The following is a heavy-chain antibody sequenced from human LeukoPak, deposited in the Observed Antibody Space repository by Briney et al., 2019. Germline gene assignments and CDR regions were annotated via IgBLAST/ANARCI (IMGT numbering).Heavy chain of an antibody. Sequence: GGSLRLSCAASGSTFSDAWMSWVRNAWMSWVRQAPGRGLEWVGRIKSKGDGGTTDYAAPVKGRFTISRDDSKNTLYLQMNSLNTEDTAVYYCTTAGYGSFDYWGQGTLVTVSS. V-gene: IGHV3-15*01. CDR2: IKSKGDGGTT. CDR1: GSTFSDAWMSWVRNAW. D-gene: IGHD3-10*01. CDR3: TTAGYGSFDY. J-gene: IGHJ4*02.